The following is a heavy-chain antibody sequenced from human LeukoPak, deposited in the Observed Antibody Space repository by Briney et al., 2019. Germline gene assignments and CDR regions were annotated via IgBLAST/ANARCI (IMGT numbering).Heavy chain of an antibody. Sequence: GGSLRLSCATSGLDFSKFAMSWVRQAPGKGLEWVSMITISGSSTYYADSVKGRFTISRDNSNNVLYLQMNSLRAEDTAVYYCARDRYSSGWYGWFDPWGQGTLVTVSS. D-gene: IGHD6-19*01. V-gene: IGHV3-23*01. CDR3: ARDRYSSGWYGWFDP. J-gene: IGHJ5*02. CDR2: ITISGSST. CDR1: GLDFSKFA.